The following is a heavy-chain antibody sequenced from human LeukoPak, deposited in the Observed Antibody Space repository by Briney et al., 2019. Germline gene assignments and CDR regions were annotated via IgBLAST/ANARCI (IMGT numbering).Heavy chain of an antibody. Sequence: RASVKVSCKASGYTFTSYAISWVRQAPGQGLEWMGWISAYNGNTNYAQKLQGRVTMTTDTSTSTAYMELRSLRSDDTAVYYCARTLYDFWSGYYSEVDYWGQGTLVTVSS. CDR1: GYTFTSYA. J-gene: IGHJ4*02. V-gene: IGHV1-18*01. CDR3: ARTLYDFWSGYYSEVDY. CDR2: ISAYNGNT. D-gene: IGHD3-3*01.